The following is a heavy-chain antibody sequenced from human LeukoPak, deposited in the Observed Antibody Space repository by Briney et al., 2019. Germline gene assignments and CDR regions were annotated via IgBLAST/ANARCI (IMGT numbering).Heavy chain of an antibody. CDR2: IIPIFGTA. D-gene: IGHD3-10*01. CDR1: GGTFSSYA. V-gene: IGHV1-69*13. Sequence: SVKVSCKASGGTFSSYAISWVRQAPGQGLEWMGGIIPIFGTANYAQKFQGRVTITADESTSTAYMELSSLRSEDTAVYYCARAGSMVRGVIPYYYYYMDVWGKGTTVTISS. CDR3: ARAGSMVRGVIPYYYYYMDV. J-gene: IGHJ6*03.